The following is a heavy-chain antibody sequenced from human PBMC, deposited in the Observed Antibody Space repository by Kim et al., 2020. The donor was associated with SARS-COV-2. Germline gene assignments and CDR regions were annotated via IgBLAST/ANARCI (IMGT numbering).Heavy chain of an antibody. V-gene: IGHV3-15*01. Sequence: GGSLRLSCAASGFTFSNAWMSWVRQAPGKGLEWVGRIKSKTDGGTTDYAAPVKGRFTISRDDSKNTLYLQMNSLKTEDTAVYYCTTDGIRYNSWIQLWFHFEYWGQGTLVTVSS. J-gene: IGHJ4*02. CDR1: GFTFSNAW. CDR2: IKSKTDGGTT. D-gene: IGHD5-18*01. CDR3: TTDGIRYNSWIQLWFHFEY.